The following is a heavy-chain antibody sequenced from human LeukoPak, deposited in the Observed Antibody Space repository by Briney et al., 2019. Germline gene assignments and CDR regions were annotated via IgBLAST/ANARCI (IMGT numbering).Heavy chain of an antibody. CDR2: IYYSGST. V-gene: IGHV4-59*01. CDR3: ASSGYSYGYVHDAFDI. J-gene: IGHJ3*02. Sequence: PSETLSLTCTVSGGSISRYYWSWIRQPPGKGLEWLGYIYYSGSTNYNPSLKSRVTISVDTSKNQFSLKLSSVTAADTAVYYCASSGYSYGYVHDAFDIWGQGTMVTVSS. D-gene: IGHD5-18*01. CDR1: GGSISRYY.